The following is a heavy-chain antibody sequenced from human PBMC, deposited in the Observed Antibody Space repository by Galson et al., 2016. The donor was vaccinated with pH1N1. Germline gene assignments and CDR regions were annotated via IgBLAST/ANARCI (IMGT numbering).Heavy chain of an antibody. D-gene: IGHD2/OR15-2a*01. CDR3: SHQISGSHTFLHL. CDR2: IYWNDDK. Sequence: PALVKPTQTLTLTCTFSGFSLSTSGVGVGWIRQPPGKAPEWLAPIYWNDDKRYRPSLTSRLTITKDTSKSQVVLTMTNTDPADTATYYCSHQISGSHTFLHLWGQGTLVIVSS. J-gene: IGHJ1*01. CDR1: GFSLSTSGVG. V-gene: IGHV2-5*01.